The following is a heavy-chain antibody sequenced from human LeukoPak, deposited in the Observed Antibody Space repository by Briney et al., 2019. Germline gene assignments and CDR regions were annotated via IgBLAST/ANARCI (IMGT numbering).Heavy chain of an antibody. CDR3: AKGTGKYYYYYMDV. J-gene: IGHJ6*03. Sequence: PGGSLRLSCAASGFTFSSYGMHWVRQAPGKGLEWVAFIRYDGSNKYYADSVKGRFTISRDNSKNTLYLQMNSLRAEDTAVYYCAKGTGKYYYYYMDVWGKGTTVTVSS. D-gene: IGHD3-10*01. CDR2: IRYDGSNK. CDR1: GFTFSSYG. V-gene: IGHV3-30*02.